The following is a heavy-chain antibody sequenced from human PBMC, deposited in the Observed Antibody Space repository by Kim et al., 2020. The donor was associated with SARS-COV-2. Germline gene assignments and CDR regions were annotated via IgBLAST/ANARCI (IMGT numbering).Heavy chain of an antibody. V-gene: IGHV3-15*01. J-gene: IGHJ4*02. Sequence: GGSLRLSCAASGFTFSNAWMSWVRQAPGKGLEWVGRIKSKTDGGTTDYAAPVKGRFTISRDDSKNTLYLQMNSLKTEDTAVYYCTTDAYHYGSSGNPAQDYWGQGTLVTVSS. CDR2: IKSKTDGGTT. D-gene: IGHD1-26*01. CDR3: TTDAYHYGSSGNPAQDY. CDR1: GFTFSNAW.